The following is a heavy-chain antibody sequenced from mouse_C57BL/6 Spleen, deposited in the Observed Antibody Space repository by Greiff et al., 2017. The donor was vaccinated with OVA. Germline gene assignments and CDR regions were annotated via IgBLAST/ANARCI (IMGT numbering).Heavy chain of an antibody. V-gene: IGHV1-15*01. CDR1: GYTFTDYE. CDR2: IDPETGGT. CDR3: TRGGTVVAKGYWYFDV. Sequence: VQLQQSGAELVRPGASVTLSCKASGYTFTDYEMHWVKQTPVHGLEWIGAIDPETGGTAYNQKFKGKAILTADKSSSTAYMELRSLTSEDSAVYYCTRGGTVVAKGYWYFDVWGTGTTVTVSS. D-gene: IGHD1-1*01. J-gene: IGHJ1*03.